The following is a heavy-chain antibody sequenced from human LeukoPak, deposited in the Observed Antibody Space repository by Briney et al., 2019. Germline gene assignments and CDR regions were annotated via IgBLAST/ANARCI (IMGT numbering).Heavy chain of an antibody. V-gene: IGHV1-69*04. CDR1: GGTFSSYA. D-gene: IGHD6-6*01. CDR2: IIPILGIA. J-gene: IGHJ6*03. CDR3: ARAGAARLIDYYYYYMDV. Sequence: GASVKVSCKASGGTFSSYAISWVRQAPGQGLEWMRRIIPILGIANYAQKFQGRVTITADKSTSTAYMELSSLRSEDTAVYYCARAGAARLIDYYYYYMDVWGKGTTVTVSS.